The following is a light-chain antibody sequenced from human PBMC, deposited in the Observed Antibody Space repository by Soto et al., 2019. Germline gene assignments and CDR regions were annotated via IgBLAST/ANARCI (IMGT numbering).Light chain of an antibody. V-gene: IGKV4-1*01. CDR3: QQYYSPPPT. J-gene: IGKJ4*01. CDR1: QSVLYSSNNKNY. CDR2: WAS. Sequence: DIVMTQSLGSLAVSLGERATINCKSSQSVLYSSNNKNYLAWYQQKPGQPPKLLIYWASTRESGVPDRFSGRGSGTDFTLTISSLQAEDVAVYYCQQYYSPPPTFGGGTKVEIK.